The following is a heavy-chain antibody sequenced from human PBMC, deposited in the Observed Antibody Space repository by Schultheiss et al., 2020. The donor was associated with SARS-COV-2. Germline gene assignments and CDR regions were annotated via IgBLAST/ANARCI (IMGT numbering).Heavy chain of an antibody. Sequence: GESLKISCAASGFTFSSYSMNWVRQAPGKGLEWVSYISSSSSTIYYADSVKGRFTISRDNAKNSLYLQMNSLRAEDTAVYYCARTMVRGVIAFDIWGQGTMVTVSS. J-gene: IGHJ3*02. CDR2: ISSSSSTI. V-gene: IGHV3-48*04. D-gene: IGHD3-10*01. CDR3: ARTMVRGVIAFDI. CDR1: GFTFSSYS.